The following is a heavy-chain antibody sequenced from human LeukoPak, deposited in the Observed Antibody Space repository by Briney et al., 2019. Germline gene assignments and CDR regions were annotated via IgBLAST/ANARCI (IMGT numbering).Heavy chain of an antibody. CDR3: ARGPRQATVTIYYYYYYGMDV. V-gene: IGHV3-30-3*01. Sequence: GGSLRLSCAASGFTFGSYAMHWVRQAPGKGLEWVAVISYDGSNKYYADSVKGRFTISRDNSKNTLYLQMNSLRAEDTAVYYCARGPRQATVTIYYYYYYGMDVWGQGTTVTVSS. CDR1: GFTFGSYA. J-gene: IGHJ6*02. D-gene: IGHD4-17*01. CDR2: ISYDGSNK.